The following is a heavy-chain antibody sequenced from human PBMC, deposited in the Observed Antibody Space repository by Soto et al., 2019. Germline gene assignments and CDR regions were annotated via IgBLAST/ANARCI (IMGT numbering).Heavy chain of an antibody. CDR2: ISGSGGTT. J-gene: IGHJ1*01. D-gene: IGHD6-13*01. CDR1: GFSFSTCA. CDR3: AKDQAAAGTISRYFQH. V-gene: IGHV3-23*01. Sequence: EVQLLESGGGLVQPEGSLRLSCAASGFSFSTCAMSWVRQAPGKGLEWVSGISGSGGTTYYADSVKGRFTISRDNSKNTLYLQVNSLRVEDTAVYYCAKDQAAAGTISRYFQHWGQGTLVTVSS.